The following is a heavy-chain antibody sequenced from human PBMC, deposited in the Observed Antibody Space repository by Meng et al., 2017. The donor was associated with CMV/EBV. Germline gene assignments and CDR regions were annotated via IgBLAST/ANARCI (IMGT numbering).Heavy chain of an antibody. CDR1: GFSLSTSRVG. J-gene: IGHJ4*02. D-gene: IGHD3-9*01. CDR2: IYWNDDK. CDR3: AHTKSYYDILTGYQPGYFDY. V-gene: IGHV2-5*01. Sequence: PTLVKPTQTLTLTCTFSGFSLSTSRVGVGWIRQPPGKALEWLALIYWNDDKRYSPSLKSRLTITKDTSKNQVVLTMTNMDPVDTATYYCAHTKSYYDILTGYQPGYFDYWGQGTLVTVSS.